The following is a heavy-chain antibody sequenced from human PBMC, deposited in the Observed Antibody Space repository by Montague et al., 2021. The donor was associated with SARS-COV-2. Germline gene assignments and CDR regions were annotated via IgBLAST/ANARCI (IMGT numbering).Heavy chain of an antibody. Sequence: SETLSLTCSVYGGSFSTYSWIWVRQPPGEGLEWIGEINHTGSTSYNPSLERRVTMSIDSSNNQVSLKLSSMTAADTAVYYCATRSTLWFGEDWGQGTLVTVSS. D-gene: IGHD3-10*01. CDR2: INHTGST. CDR3: ATRSTLWFGED. V-gene: IGHV4-34*01. J-gene: IGHJ4*02. CDR1: GGSFSTYS.